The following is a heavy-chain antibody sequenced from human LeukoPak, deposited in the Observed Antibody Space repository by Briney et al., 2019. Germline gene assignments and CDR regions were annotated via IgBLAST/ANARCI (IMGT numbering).Heavy chain of an antibody. Sequence: ASVTVSCKASGYTFTSYDINWVRQAAGQGLEWMGWMNPNSGNTGYAQKFQGRVTMTRNTSISTAYMELSSLRSEDTAVYYCARGDNVVVGVLSDYWGQGTLVTVSS. CDR3: ARGDNVVVGVLSDY. CDR2: MNPNSGNT. CDR1: GYTFTSYD. J-gene: IGHJ4*02. D-gene: IGHD1-26*01. V-gene: IGHV1-8*01.